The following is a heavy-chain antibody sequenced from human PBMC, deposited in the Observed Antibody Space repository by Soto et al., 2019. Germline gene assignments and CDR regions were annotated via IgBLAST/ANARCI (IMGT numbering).Heavy chain of an antibody. J-gene: IGHJ5*02. CDR2: IYYSGST. D-gene: IGHD2-15*01. CDR3: ARLPIVVSGRGWFDP. Sequence: QLQLQESGPGLVKPSETLSLTCTVSGGSISSSSYYWGWIRQPPGKGLEWIGSIYYSGSTYYNPSLKSRVTISVDTSKNQFSLKLSSVTAADTAVYYCARLPIVVSGRGWFDPWGQGTLVTVSS. CDR1: GGSISSSSYY. V-gene: IGHV4-39*01.